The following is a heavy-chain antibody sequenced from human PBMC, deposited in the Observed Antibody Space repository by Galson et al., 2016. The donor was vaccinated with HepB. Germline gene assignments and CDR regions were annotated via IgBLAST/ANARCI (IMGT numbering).Heavy chain of an antibody. CDR2: INPIGGST. CDR3: ARSSHLTSYCGGDCYVVPLDY. V-gene: IGHV1-46*01. CDR1: GYTFTSYY. Sequence: SVKVSCKASGYTFTSYYISWVRQAPGQGLEWMGIINPIGGSTIYAQKLQGRVTMTRDTSTSTVKMELSSLRSEDTAVYYCARSSHLTSYCGGDCYVVPLDYWGQGTLVTVSS. J-gene: IGHJ4*02. D-gene: IGHD2-21*02.